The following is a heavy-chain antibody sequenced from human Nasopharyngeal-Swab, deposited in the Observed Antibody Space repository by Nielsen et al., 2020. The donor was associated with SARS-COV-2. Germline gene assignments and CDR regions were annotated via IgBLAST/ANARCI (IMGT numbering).Heavy chain of an antibody. D-gene: IGHD5-18*01. CDR2: IYYSGST. CDR1: GGSISSSGYY. Sequence: SETLSLTCTVSGGSISSSGYYWGWIRQPPGKGLEWIGSIYYSGSTCYNPSLKSRVTISVDTSKNQFSLKLSSVTAADTAVYYCARDNTAWGQGTLVTVSS. J-gene: IGHJ4*02. CDR3: ARDNTA. V-gene: IGHV4-39*07.